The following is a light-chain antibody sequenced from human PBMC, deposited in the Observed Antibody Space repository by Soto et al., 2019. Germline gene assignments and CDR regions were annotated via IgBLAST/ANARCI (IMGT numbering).Light chain of an antibody. CDR1: SSDVGSYKF. CDR2: EGS. J-gene: IGLJ1*01. CDR3: CSYAGSDTYV. Sequence: SVLTQPASVSASPGQSITISCTGSSSDVGSYKFVSWYQQHPGKAPKVMIYEGSKRPSGVSYRFSGSKSGNTASLTISGLQAEDEADYYCCSYAGSDTYVFGSGTKVTVL. V-gene: IGLV2-23*01.